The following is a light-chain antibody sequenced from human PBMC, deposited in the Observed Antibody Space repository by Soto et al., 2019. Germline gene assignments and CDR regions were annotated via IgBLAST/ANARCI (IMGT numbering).Light chain of an antibody. V-gene: IGKV3-15*01. CDR1: QSVSSSY. CDR3: QQYNNWWT. CDR2: GAS. J-gene: IGKJ1*01. Sequence: VLTQSPGTLSLSPGERATLSCRASQSVSSSYLAWYQQKPGQAPRLLIYGASTRATGIPARFSGSGSGTEFTLTISSLQSEEFAVYYCQQYNNWWTFGQGTKVDIK.